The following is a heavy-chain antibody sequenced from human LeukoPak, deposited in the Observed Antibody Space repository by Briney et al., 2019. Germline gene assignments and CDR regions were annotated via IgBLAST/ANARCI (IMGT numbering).Heavy chain of an antibody. CDR1: GGTFSSYA. CDR2: IIPILGIA. D-gene: IGHD2-21*02. V-gene: IGHV1-69*04. J-gene: IGHJ3*02. CDR3: ARLDAYCGGDCFYAFDI. Sequence: SVKVSCKASGGTFSSYAISWVRQAPGQGLEWMGRIIPILGIANYAQKFQGRVTITADKSTSTAYVELSSLRSEDTAVYYCARLDAYCGGDCFYAFDIWGQGTMVTVSS.